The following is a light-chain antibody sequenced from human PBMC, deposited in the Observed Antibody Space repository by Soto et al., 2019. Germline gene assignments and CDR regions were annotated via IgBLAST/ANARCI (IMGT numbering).Light chain of an antibody. CDR3: QVWDISSDQYL. Sequence: SYELTQPPSVSVAPGQTARIPCGGNNIASKSVHWYQQRPGQAPVLVLYDDSNRPSGIPARFSGSNSGSTATLTISSAEAWDEADYFCQVWDISSDQYLFGAGTKVTVL. J-gene: IGLJ1*01. CDR1: NIASKS. V-gene: IGLV3-21*02. CDR2: DDS.